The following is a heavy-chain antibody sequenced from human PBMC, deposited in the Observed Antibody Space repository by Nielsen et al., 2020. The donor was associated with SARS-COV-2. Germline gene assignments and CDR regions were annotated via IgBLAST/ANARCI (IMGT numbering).Heavy chain of an antibody. CDR2: ISVSGSTT. J-gene: IGHJ4*02. V-gene: IGHV3-23*01. CDR1: GFTISSSF. Sequence: GGSLRLSCGASGFTISSSFMSWVRQAAGKGLDWVSAISVSGSTTYYTDSVEGRFTISRDNSKNTLYLQMDSLKAEDTAVYYCGRDQGWKGNDYWGQGTLVTVSS. CDR3: GRDQGWKGNDY. D-gene: IGHD1-1*01.